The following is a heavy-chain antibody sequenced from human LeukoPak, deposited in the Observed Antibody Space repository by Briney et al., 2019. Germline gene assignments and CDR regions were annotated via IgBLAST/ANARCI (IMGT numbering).Heavy chain of an antibody. CDR3: ARRRDFIDY. V-gene: IGHV3-11*01. Sequence: TGGSLRLSCAASGFTLSDYYMSWIRQAPGKGLEWVSYSSSSGSTIYYADSVKGRFAISRDNAKNSLYLQMNSLRAEDTAIYYCARRRDFIDYWGQGTLVTVSS. CDR1: GFTLSDYY. CDR2: SSSSGSTI. J-gene: IGHJ4*02. D-gene: IGHD3/OR15-3a*01.